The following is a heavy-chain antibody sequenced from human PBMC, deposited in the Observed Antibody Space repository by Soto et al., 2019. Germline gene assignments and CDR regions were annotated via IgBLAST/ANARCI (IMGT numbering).Heavy chain of an antibody. V-gene: IGHV3-49*03. CDR2: IRSKAYGGTT. Sequence: GGSLRLSCTASGFTFGDYAMSWFRQAPGKGLEWVGFIRSKAYGGTTEYPASVKGRFTISRDDSKSIAYLQMNSLKTEDTAVYYCTRGSRLLWFGEFYYYGMDVWGQGTTVTVSS. D-gene: IGHD3-10*01. CDR3: TRGSRLLWFGEFYYYGMDV. J-gene: IGHJ6*02. CDR1: GFTFGDYA.